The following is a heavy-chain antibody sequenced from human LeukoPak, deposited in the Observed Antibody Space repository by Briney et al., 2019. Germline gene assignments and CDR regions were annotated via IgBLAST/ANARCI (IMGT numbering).Heavy chain of an antibody. J-gene: IGHJ4*02. V-gene: IGHV3-13*01. CDR2: IGTAGEI. CDR1: GFTFSSYD. Sequence: GGSLRLSCAASGFTFSSYDIHWVRQATGKGLEWVSGIGTAGEIYYPGSVKGRFTISRDNAKNTLYLQMNSLRADDTAVYYCARGTMGAPGIGDYWGQGALVTVSS. CDR3: ARGTMGAPGIGDY. D-gene: IGHD1-26*01.